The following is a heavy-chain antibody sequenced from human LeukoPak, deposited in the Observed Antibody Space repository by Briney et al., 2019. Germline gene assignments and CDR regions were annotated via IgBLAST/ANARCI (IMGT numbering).Heavy chain of an antibody. V-gene: IGHV1-46*03. D-gene: IGHD3-9*01. CDR2: INPSGGST. CDR3: ARETVLTGYEAYCFDY. J-gene: IGHJ4*02. Sequence: GASVKVSCKASGYTFTSYYMHWVRQAPGQGLEWMGIINPSGGSTSYAQKFQGRVTMTRDTSTSTVYMELSSLRSEDTAVYYCARETVLTGYEAYCFDYWGQGTLVTVSS. CDR1: GYTFTSYY.